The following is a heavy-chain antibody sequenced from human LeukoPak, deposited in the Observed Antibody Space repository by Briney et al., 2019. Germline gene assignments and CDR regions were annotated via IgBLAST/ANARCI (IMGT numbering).Heavy chain of an antibody. V-gene: IGHV4-39*01. CDR3: ATDQLFYGDSRGY. CDR1: DGSINSYY. J-gene: IGHJ4*02. Sequence: SETLSLTCSVSDGSINSYYWGWIRQPPGKRLEWIGSIYYSGSTYYNPSLKSRVTISVDTSKNQLSLKLSSVTAADTAVYYCATDQLFYGDSRGYWGQGTLVTVSS. CDR2: IYYSGST. D-gene: IGHD4-17*01.